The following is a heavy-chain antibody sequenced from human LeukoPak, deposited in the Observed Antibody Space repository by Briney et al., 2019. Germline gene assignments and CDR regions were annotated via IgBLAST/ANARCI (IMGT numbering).Heavy chain of an antibody. CDR2: IRGSGDRT. D-gene: IGHD1-26*01. CDR3: AKRPIVGATTPYYFDY. J-gene: IGHJ4*02. Sequence: GASLRLSCGASGFTLSIYPMSWAPQAPGKGLEWDSAIRGSGDRTYYADSEKGLFPISSDNSKNTLYLQMNSLRAEDKAVYYCAKRPIVGATTPYYFDYWGQGTLVTVSS. CDR1: GFTLSIYP. V-gene: IGHV3-23*01.